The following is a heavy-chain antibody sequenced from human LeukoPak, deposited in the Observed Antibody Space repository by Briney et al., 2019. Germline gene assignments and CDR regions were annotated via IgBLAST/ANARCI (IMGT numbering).Heavy chain of an antibody. V-gene: IGHV4-34*01. J-gene: IGHJ4*02. CDR3: ARGGSYPTSNDY. CDR1: GGPFNGYY. CDR2: INHSGTT. D-gene: IGHD1-26*01. Sequence: SETLSLTCTIYGGPFNGYYWSWIRQPPGKGLEWIGEINHSGTTNYNPSLESRVTISVDTSKNQFSLKLSSMTAADTAVYYCARGGSYPTSNDYWGQGTLVAVSS.